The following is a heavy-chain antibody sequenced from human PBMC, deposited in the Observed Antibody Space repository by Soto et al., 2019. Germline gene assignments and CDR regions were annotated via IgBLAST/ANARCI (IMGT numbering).Heavy chain of an antibody. CDR3: SSLKLMYGDYYGRGV. CDR2: IIPILGTT. Sequence: QVQLVQSGAEVKKPGSSVKVSCKASGGTFSSYPISWVRQAPGQGLEWMGGIIPILGTTHYAQNFQGRVSITADESTSTAYMELSSLRSEDTAVYYCSSLKLMYGDYYGRGVWGQGTTVIVSS. V-gene: IGHV1-69*01. CDR1: GGTFSSYP. J-gene: IGHJ6*02. D-gene: IGHD4-17*01.